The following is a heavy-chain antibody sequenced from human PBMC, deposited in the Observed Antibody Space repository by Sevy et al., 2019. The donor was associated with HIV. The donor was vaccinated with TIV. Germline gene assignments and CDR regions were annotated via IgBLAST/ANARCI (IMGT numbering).Heavy chain of an antibody. D-gene: IGHD2-15*01. V-gene: IGHV3-64D*06. J-gene: IGHJ3*02. CDR1: GFTFSSYA. Sequence: GGSLRLSCSASGFTFSSYAMHWVRQAPGKGLEYVSAISSNGCSTYYADSVKGRFTISRDNSKNTLYLQMSSLRAEDTGVYYCVIDVPVGGGPGAFDIWGQGTMVTVSS. CDR2: ISSNGCST. CDR3: VIDVPVGGGPGAFDI.